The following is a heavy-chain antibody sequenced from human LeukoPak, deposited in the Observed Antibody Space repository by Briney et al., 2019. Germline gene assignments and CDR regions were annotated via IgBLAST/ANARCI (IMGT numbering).Heavy chain of an antibody. CDR1: GVSMSSNNW. CDR3: ARHEGFSQKD. J-gene: IGHJ4*02. CDR2: IHESGST. V-gene: IGHV4-4*02. Sequence: SETLSLTCAVSGVSMSSNNWWSWVRQPPGKGLEWIGEIHESGSTNCNPSLKSRVTISVDKSKDQFSLKLSSVTAADTAVYYCARHEGFSQKDWGQGTQVTVS.